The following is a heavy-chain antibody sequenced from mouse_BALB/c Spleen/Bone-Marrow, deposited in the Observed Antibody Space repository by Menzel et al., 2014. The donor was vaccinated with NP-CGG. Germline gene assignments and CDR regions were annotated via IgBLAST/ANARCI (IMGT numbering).Heavy chain of an antibody. Sequence: EVQGVESGPGLVKPSQSLSLTCTVTGYSIXSDYAWNWIRQFPGNKLGWMGYISYSGSTSYNPSLKSRISITRDTSKNQFFLQLNSVTTEDTATYYCARYYGNYYYAMDYWGQGTSVTVSS. CDR2: ISYSGST. J-gene: IGHJ4*01. D-gene: IGHD2-1*01. CDR3: ARYYGNYYYAMDY. V-gene: IGHV3-2*02. CDR1: GYSIXSDYA.